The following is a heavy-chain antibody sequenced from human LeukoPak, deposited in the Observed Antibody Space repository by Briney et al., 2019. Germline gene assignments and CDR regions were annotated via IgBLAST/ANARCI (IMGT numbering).Heavy chain of an antibody. V-gene: IGHV4-38-2*02. J-gene: IGHJ6*02. D-gene: IGHD2-15*01. CDR2: IYYSGST. CDR1: GFTFSDYY. Sequence: PGGSLRLSCAASGFTFSDYYMSWIRQAPGKGLEWIGSIYYSGSTYYNPSLKSRVTISVDTSKNQFSLKLSSVTAADTAVYYCAREGIRLYGMDVWGQGTTVTVSS. CDR3: AREGIRLYGMDV.